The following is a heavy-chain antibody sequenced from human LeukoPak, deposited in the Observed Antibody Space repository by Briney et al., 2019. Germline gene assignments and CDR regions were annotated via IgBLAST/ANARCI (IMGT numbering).Heavy chain of an antibody. D-gene: IGHD1-26*01. V-gene: IGHV5-51*01. CDR2: GYSFT. CDR3: ARQRSQAYGELPIDY. J-gene: IGHJ4*02. Sequence: GYSFTRYSPSFQGHVTISADKSISTAYLQWSSLKASDTAMYYCARQRSQAYGELPIDYWGQGTLVTVSS.